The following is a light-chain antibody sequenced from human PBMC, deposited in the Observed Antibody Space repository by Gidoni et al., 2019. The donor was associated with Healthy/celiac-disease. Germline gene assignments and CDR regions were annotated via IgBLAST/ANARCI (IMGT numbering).Light chain of an antibody. Sequence: DLQMTQSPSSLSAAVGDRVTLTCRASQSIMSYLNWYQQKPGKAPKLLIYAASSLQSGVPSRFSGSGSGTDFTLTISSLQPEDVATYYCQQSYSTPYTFGQGTKLEIK. CDR1: QSIMSY. CDR2: AAS. V-gene: IGKV1-39*01. CDR3: QQSYSTPYT. J-gene: IGKJ2*01.